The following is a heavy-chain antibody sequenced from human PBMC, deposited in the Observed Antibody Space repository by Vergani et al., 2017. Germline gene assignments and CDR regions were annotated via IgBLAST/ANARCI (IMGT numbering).Heavy chain of an antibody. D-gene: IGHD3-10*01. J-gene: IGHJ6*03. Sequence: QVQLVQSGAEVKKPGSSVKVSCKASGGTFSSCAISWVRQAPGQGLEWMGGIIPIFGTANYAQKFQGRVTITADESTSTAYMELSSLRSEDTAVYYCARVRYYYGSGSYLNYYYYYMDVWGKGTTVTVSS. CDR3: ARVRYYYGSGSYLNYYYYYMDV. CDR2: IIPIFGTA. CDR1: GGTFSSCA. V-gene: IGHV1-69*01.